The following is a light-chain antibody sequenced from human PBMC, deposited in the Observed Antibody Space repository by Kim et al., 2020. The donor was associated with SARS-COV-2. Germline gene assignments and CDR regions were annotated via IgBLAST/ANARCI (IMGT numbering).Light chain of an antibody. CDR1: RGDVGGYDR. J-gene: IGLJ1*01. V-gene: IGLV2-18*02. Sequence: QSALTQPPSVSGSPGQSVTISCTGTRGDVGGYDRVSWYQLAPGTAPKLMIYEVRKRPSGVPDRFSGSKSGNTASLTISGLQAEDEAEYYCNSHTSSTAFVFGSGTKVTVL. CDR3: NSHTSSTAFV. CDR2: EVR.